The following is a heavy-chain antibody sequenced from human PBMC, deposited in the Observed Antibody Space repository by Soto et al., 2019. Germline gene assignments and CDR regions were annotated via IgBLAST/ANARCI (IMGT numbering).Heavy chain of an antibody. Sequence: PGGSLRLSCVASGFTFSSYWMNWVRQAPGEGLEWVANINQDESQKYYADSVKGRFSISRDNARNALYLQMSSLRVEDAAVYYCATKVVIGGIGFVDYWGQGILVTVSS. J-gene: IGHJ4*02. V-gene: IGHV3-7*01. D-gene: IGHD2-15*01. CDR3: ATKVVIGGIGFVDY. CDR1: GFTFSSYW. CDR2: INQDESQK.